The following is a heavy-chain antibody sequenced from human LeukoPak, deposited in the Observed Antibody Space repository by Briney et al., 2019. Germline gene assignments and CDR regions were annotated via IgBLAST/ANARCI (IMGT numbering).Heavy chain of an antibody. J-gene: IGHJ4*02. D-gene: IGHD3-10*01. CDR3: ARGDRYGSGSYYIFDY. Sequence: GGSLRLSCAASGFTFSSYAMHWIRQAPGKGLEWVAVISYDGSNKYYADSVKGRFTISRDNFKNTLYLQMNSLRAEDTAVYYCARGDRYGSGSYYIFDYRGQGTLVTVSS. CDR1: GFTFSSYA. CDR2: ISYDGSNK. V-gene: IGHV3-30*04.